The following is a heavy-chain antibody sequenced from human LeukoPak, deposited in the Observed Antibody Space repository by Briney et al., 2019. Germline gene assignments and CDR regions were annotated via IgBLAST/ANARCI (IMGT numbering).Heavy chain of an antibody. D-gene: IGHD3-16*01. CDR2: VYSGGST. V-gene: IGHV3-66*01. CDR1: GFIVTNNY. Sequence: GGSLRLSCTASGFIVTNNYINWVRQAPGKGLEWVSLVYSGGSTYYADSVKGRFTISRDNSKNMVYLRMNSLRAEDTAMYYCARPPPEVLFDTIGWGQGPRVPVPS. J-gene: IGHJ4*02. CDR3: ARPPPEVLFDTIG.